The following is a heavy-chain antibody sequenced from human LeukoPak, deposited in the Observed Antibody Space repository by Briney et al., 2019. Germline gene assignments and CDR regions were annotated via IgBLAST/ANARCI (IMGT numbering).Heavy chain of an antibody. J-gene: IGHJ4*02. CDR1: GGSISSYY. Sequence: TSETLSLTCTVSGGSISSYYWSWIRQPPGKGLEWIGYIYYSGSTNYNPSLKSRVTISVDTSKNQFSLKLSSVTAADTAVYYCARCIAAAGTYYLDYWGQGTLVTVSS. CDR3: ARCIAAAGTYYLDY. D-gene: IGHD6-13*01. CDR2: IYYSGST. V-gene: IGHV4-59*01.